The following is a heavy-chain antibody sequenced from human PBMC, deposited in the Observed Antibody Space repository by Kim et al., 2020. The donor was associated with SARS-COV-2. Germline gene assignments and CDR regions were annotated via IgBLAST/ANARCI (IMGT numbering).Heavy chain of an antibody. Sequence: GGSLRLSCAASGFTFSSYWMSWVRQAPGKGLEWVANIKQDGSEKYYADSVKGRFTISRDNAKNSLYLQMNSLRAEDTAVYYCERDLAAGPQGLWGQGTTVTVSS. CDR2: IKQDGSEK. V-gene: IGHV3-7*03. CDR3: ERDLAAGPQGL. D-gene: IGHD6-25*01. J-gene: IGHJ6*02. CDR1: GFTFSSYW.